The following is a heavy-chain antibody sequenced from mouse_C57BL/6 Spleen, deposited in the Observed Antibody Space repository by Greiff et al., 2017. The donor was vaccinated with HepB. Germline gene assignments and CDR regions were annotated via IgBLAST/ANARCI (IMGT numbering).Heavy chain of an antibody. V-gene: IGHV1-26*01. Sequence: EVQLQQSGPELVKPGASVKISCKASGYKFTDYYMNWVKQSHGKCLEWIGDINPNNGGTSYNQKFKGKATLTVDKSSSTAYMELHSLTSDDYADYDCARTYYGNRLPYWGQGTTLAVSS. CDR3: ARTYYGNRLPY. J-gene: IGHJ2*01. D-gene: IGHD2-1*01. CDR2: INPNNGGT. CDR1: GYKFTDYY.